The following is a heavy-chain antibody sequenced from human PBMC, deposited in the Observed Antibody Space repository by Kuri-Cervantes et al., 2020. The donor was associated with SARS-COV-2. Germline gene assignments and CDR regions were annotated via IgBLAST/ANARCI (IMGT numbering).Heavy chain of an antibody. CDR1: GGTFSSYT. V-gene: IGHV1-69*04. Sequence: SVKVSCKASGGTFSSYTISWVRQAPGQGLEWMGRIIPILGIANYAQKFQGRVTMTRDTSTSTVYMELSSLRSEDTAVYYCAREVSYGDDTPAYYYGMDVWGQGTTVTVSS. J-gene: IGHJ6*02. D-gene: IGHD4-17*01. CDR3: AREVSYGDDTPAYYYGMDV. CDR2: IIPILGIA.